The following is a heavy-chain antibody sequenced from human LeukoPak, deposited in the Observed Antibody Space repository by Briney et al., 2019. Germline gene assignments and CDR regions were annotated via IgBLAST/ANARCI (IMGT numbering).Heavy chain of an antibody. D-gene: IGHD3-10*01. J-gene: IGHJ4*02. Sequence: GGSLRLSCAASGFTFSSHWMSWVRQAPGKGLEWVANIKKDGSEKYYVDAVKGRFTISRDNAKNSLYLQMNSLRAEDTAVYHCARVAYGSGISDYWGQGTLVTVSS. CDR2: IKKDGSEK. CDR1: GFTFSSHW. V-gene: IGHV3-7*01. CDR3: ARVAYGSGISDY.